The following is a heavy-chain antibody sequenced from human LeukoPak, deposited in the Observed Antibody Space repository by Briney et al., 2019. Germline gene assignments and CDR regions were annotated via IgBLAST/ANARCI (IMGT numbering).Heavy chain of an antibody. CDR1: GFTFSSYA. Sequence: GGSLRLSCAASGFTFSSYAMHWVRQAPGKGLEWVAVISYDGSNKYYADSVKGRFTISRDNAKNSLYLQMNSLRAEDTAVYYCASQIPFYCSAGSCSSYWGQGTLVTVSS. CDR3: ASQIPFYCSAGSCSSY. J-gene: IGHJ4*02. D-gene: IGHD2-15*01. V-gene: IGHV3-30*04. CDR2: ISYDGSNK.